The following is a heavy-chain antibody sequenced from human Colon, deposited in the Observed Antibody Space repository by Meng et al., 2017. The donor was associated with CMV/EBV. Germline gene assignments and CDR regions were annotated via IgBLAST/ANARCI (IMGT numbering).Heavy chain of an antibody. D-gene: IGHD7-27*01. J-gene: IGHJ4*02. V-gene: IGHV4-59*01. CDR2: IYFSGST. Sequence: GSLSLTCTVSGGSISGYYWSWIRQPPGRGLEWIGNIYFSGSTNHNPSLKSRVTISVDTSKNQFSLKLTSVTAADTAVYYCARSASWGNFDYWGQGTLVTVSS. CDR3: ARSASWGNFDY. CDR1: GGSISGYY.